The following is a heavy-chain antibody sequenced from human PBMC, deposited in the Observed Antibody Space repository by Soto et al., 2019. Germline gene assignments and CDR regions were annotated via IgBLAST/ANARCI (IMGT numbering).Heavy chain of an antibody. CDR1: GYSITAGGYY. CDR3: ARMYRSASGWFHP. V-gene: IGHV4-31*03. D-gene: IGHD2-15*01. J-gene: IGHJ5*02. CDR2: FYSSGSI. Sequence: PSETLSLTCFVSGYSITAGGYYWSWIRHHPGKGLEWIGSFYSSGSIIYNPSLRSRVSISGDTSSNQFSMSLTSVTAADTARYYCARMYRSASGWFHPWGPGXLVTVYS.